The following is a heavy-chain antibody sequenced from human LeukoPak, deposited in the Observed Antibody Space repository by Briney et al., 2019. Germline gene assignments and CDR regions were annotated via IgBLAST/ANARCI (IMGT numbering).Heavy chain of an antibody. D-gene: IGHD2-2*01. V-gene: IGHV3-21*01. CDR3: ARAVIGPAALPTAYYMDV. CDR2: ISTTSSYI. CDR1: GFTFSSYS. Sequence: MTGGSLRLSCAASGFTFSSYSMNWVRQAPGKGLEWVSSISTTSSYIYFADSVKGRFTISRDNAKNSLYLQMTSLRAEDTAIYYCARAVIGPAALPTAYYMDVWGKGTTVTVSS. J-gene: IGHJ6*03.